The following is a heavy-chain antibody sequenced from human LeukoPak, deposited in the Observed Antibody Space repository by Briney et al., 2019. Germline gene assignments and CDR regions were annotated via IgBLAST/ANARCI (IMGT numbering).Heavy chain of an antibody. CDR2: IKEDGSEK. V-gene: IGHV3-7*01. CDR3: ARSRYYYDSSGYFYFTY. J-gene: IGHJ4*02. D-gene: IGHD3-22*01. Sequence: PGGSLRLSCAASEFTFSFYWMSWVRQAPGKGLEWVANIKEDGSEKYYVDSVKGRFTISRDNAKNSLYLQMSSLRVEDTAVYYCARSRYYYDSSGYFYFTYWGQGALVTVSS. CDR1: EFTFSFYW.